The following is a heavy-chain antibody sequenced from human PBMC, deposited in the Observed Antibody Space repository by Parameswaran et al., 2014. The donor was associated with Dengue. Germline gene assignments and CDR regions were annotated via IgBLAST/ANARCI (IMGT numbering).Heavy chain of an antibody. CDR2: IYYSGST. Sequence: RWIRQPPGKGLEWIGYIYYSGSTYYNPSLKSRVTISVDTSKNQFSLKLSSVTAADTAVYYCAREYCSGGSDAYSWCAFDIWGQGTMVTVSS. V-gene: IGHV4-30-4*01. D-gene: IGHD2-15*01. J-gene: IGHJ3*02. CDR3: AREYCSGGSDAYSWCAFDI.